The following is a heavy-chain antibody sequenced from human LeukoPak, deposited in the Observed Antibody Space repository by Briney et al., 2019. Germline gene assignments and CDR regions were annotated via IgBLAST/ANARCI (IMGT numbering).Heavy chain of an antibody. D-gene: IGHD3-10*01. J-gene: IGHJ3*02. V-gene: IGHV4-39*07. Sequence: PSETLSLTCTVSGGSISSSSYYWGWIRQPPGKGLEWIGNIFYSGSTYYSPSLRSRVTIDTSRNQFSLKLNSVTAADTAVYYCAKSNGYGLVDIWGQGTMVTVSS. CDR2: IFYSGST. CDR1: GGSISSSSYY. CDR3: AKSNGYGLVDI.